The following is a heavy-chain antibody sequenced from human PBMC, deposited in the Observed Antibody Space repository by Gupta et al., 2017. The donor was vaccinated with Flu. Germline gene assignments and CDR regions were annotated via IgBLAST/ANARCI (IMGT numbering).Heavy chain of an antibody. CDR3: ARETGYSSSWGFDY. D-gene: IGHD6-13*01. V-gene: IGHV4-34*01. CDR1: AGSFSGDS. J-gene: IGHJ4*02. Sequence: QLQLQQWGEGLLTPSETLSPTCAVYAGSFSGDSWTWIRQPPGEGLEGIGEINHRGSNKYTPSLKSGVTISVETSKTQLSLKISSVTAADTAVYYCARETGYSSSWGFDYRGQGTLVTVSS. CDR2: INHRGSN.